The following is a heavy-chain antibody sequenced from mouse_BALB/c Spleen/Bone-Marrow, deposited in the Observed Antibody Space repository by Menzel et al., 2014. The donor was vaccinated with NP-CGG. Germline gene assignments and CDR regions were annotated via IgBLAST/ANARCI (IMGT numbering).Heavy chain of an antibody. CDR2: INPYNGAT. J-gene: IGHJ3*01. Sequence: VEESGASVKISCKASGYSFTAYYIHWVKQSHVKSLEWIGRINPYNGATSYNQNFKDEASLTVDKSSSTAYMELHSLTSEDSAVYYCARKGNYGWFAYWGQGTLVTVSA. CDR1: GYSFTAYY. D-gene: IGHD2-1*01. V-gene: IGHV1-26*01. CDR3: ARKGNYGWFAY.